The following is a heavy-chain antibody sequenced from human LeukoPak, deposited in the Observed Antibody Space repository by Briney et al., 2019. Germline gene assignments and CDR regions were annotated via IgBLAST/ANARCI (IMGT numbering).Heavy chain of an antibody. CDR3: ARSDSGSYFIAFDI. J-gene: IGHJ3*02. CDR1: GGSFSGYY. Sequence: PSETLSLTCAVYGGSFSGYYWSWIRQPPGKGLEWIGEINHSGSTNYNPSLKSRVTISVDTSKNQFSLKLSSVTAADTAVYYCARSDSGSYFIAFDIWGQGTMVTVSS. CDR2: INHSGST. V-gene: IGHV4-34*01. D-gene: IGHD1-26*01.